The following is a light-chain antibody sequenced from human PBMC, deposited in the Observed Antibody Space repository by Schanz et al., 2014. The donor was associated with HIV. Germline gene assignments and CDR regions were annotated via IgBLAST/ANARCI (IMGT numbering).Light chain of an antibody. CDR1: QSVGTN. CDR3: QQYAGSPT. V-gene: IGKV3-20*01. CDR2: GAS. Sequence: EIVMTQSPATLSVSPGEKVTLSCRASQSVGTNLAWYQQRPGQAPRLLIYGASSRAAGLPDRFSGSGSGTDFTLTISRLEPDDFAVYYCQQYAGSPTFGPGTTVDIK. J-gene: IGKJ3*01.